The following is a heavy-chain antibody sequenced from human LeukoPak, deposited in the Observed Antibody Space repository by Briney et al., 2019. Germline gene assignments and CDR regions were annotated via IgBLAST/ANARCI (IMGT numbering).Heavy chain of an antibody. V-gene: IGHV1-46*01. Sequence: GASVKVSCKASGYTFTSYYMQWVRQAPGQGLEWMGIINPSGGSTSYAQKFQGRVTMTRDTSTSTVYMELSSLRSEDTAVYYCAREYDNWNYNLRLGAFDIWGQGTMVTVSS. CDR2: INPSGGST. CDR1: GYTFTSYY. CDR3: AREYDNWNYNLRLGAFDI. J-gene: IGHJ3*02. D-gene: IGHD1-7*01.